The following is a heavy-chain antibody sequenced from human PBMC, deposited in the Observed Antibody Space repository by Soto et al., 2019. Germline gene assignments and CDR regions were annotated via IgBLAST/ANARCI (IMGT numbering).Heavy chain of an antibody. CDR2: MNPNSGST. V-gene: IGHV1-8*01. J-gene: IGHJ6*02. D-gene: IGHD1-26*01. CDR3: ARTVGATIIYYYYYGMDV. CDR1: GYTFTSYD. Sequence: ASVKVSCKASGYTFTSYDINWVRQATGQGLEWMGWMNPNSGSTGYAQKFQGRVTMTRNTSISTAYMELSSLRSEDTAVYYCARTVGATIIYYYYYGMDVWGQGTTVTVSS.